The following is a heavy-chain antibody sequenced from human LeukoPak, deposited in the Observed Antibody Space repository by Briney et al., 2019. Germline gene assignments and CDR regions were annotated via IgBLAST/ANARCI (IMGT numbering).Heavy chain of an antibody. CDR3: ASGTSAFYYYAMDV. CDR1: NY. CDR2: IYGGGGT. J-gene: IGHJ6*02. V-gene: IGHV3-66*01. D-gene: IGHD1-14*01. Sequence: NYXSXVRQAPGKGLEGVSVIYGGGGTDYADSVKGRFTISRDRSKNALYLQMNSLRVEDTAMYFCASGTSAFYYYAMDVWGRGTXV.